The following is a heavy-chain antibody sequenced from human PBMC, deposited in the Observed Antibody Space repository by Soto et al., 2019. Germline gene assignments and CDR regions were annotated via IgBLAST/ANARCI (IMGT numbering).Heavy chain of an antibody. CDR3: ARAGYCSGGSCLELDY. Sequence: ASVKVSCKASGYTFTGYYMHWVRQVPGQGLEWMGWINPNSGGTNYAQKFQGWVTMTRDTSISTAYMELSRLRSDDTAVYYCARAGYCSGGSCLELDYWGQGTLVTVSS. J-gene: IGHJ4*02. CDR2: INPNSGGT. V-gene: IGHV1-2*04. D-gene: IGHD2-15*01. CDR1: GYTFTGYY.